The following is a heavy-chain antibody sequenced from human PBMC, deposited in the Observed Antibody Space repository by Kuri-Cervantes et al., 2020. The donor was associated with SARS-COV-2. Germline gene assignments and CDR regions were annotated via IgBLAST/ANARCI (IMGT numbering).Heavy chain of an antibody. D-gene: IGHD3-10*01. Sequence: ASVKVSCKASGYTFTSYDINWVRQATGQGLEWMGWMNPNSGNTGYAQKFQGRATMTRNTSISTAYMELSSLRSEDTAVYYCARRIITMVRGVIIDYFDYWGQGTLVTVSS. CDR1: GYTFTSYD. V-gene: IGHV1-8*01. J-gene: IGHJ4*02. CDR2: MNPNSGNT. CDR3: ARRIITMVRGVIIDYFDY.